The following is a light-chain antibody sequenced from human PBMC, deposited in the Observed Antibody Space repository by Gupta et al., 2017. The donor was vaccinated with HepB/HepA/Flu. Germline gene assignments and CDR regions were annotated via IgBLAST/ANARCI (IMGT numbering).Light chain of an antibody. Sequence: SSELTHDPAVSVALGQTVRITCKGDSLRSYYASWYQQKPGQAPVLVIYGKNNRPSGIPDRFSGSSSGNTASLTITGAQAEDEADYYCNSRDSSGNHVVFGGGTKLTVL. CDR3: NSRDSSGNHVV. J-gene: IGLJ2*01. V-gene: IGLV3-19*01. CDR2: GKN. CDR1: SLRSYY.